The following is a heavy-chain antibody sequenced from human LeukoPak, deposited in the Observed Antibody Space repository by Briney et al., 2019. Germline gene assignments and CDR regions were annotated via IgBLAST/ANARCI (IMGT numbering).Heavy chain of an antibody. V-gene: IGHV4-38-2*02. CDR2: IYHSGST. CDR3: ARDPFHYYDSSGYYYFYY. J-gene: IGHJ4*02. Sequence: SETLSLTCTVSGYSISSGYYWGWIRQPPGKGLEWIGSIYHSGSTYYNPSLKSRVTISVDTSKNQFSLKLSSVTAADTAVYYCARDPFHYYDSSGYYYFYYWGQGTLVTVSS. CDR1: GYSISSGYY. D-gene: IGHD3-22*01.